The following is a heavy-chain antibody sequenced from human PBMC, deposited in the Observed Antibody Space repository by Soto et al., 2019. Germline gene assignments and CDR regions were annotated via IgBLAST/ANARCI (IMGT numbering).Heavy chain of an antibody. CDR3: ARDLSSGSRVRTLDY. Sequence: SQTLSLTCDISGDSVSSNRAGWNWIRTSPSRGLEWLGRTYYRSKWYIDYALSVKSRITINPDTSRNQFSLQLNSVTPEDAAVYYCARDLSSGSRVRTLDYWGQGTLVTVSS. D-gene: IGHD3-10*01. CDR2: TYYRSKWYI. V-gene: IGHV6-1*01. J-gene: IGHJ4*02. CDR1: GDSVSSNRAG.